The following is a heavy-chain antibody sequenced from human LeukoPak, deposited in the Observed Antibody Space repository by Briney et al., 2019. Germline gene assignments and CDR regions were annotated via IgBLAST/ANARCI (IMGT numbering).Heavy chain of an antibody. D-gene: IGHD6-13*01. J-gene: IGHJ4*02. CDR3: ARGLVLPDY. CDR1: GGSISSSSYY. Sequence: PSETLSLTCTVSGGSISSSSYYWGWIRQPPGKGLEWIGSIYYSGSTYYNPSLKSRVTISVDTSKNQFSLNLSSVTAADTAVYYCARGLVLPDYWGQGTLVTVSS. CDR2: IYYSGST. V-gene: IGHV4-39*01.